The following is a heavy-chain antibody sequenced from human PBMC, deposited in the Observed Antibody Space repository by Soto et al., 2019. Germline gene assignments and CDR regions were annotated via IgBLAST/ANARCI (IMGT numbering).Heavy chain of an antibody. CDR1: GGSFSGYY. J-gene: IGHJ3*02. CDR2: INHSGST. CDR3: ARGGYPNIVVVPAANSDDAFDI. V-gene: IGHV4-34*01. Sequence: SETLSLTCAVYGGSFSGYYWSWIRQPPGKWLEWIGEINHSGSTNYNPSLKSRVTISVDTSKNQFSLKLSSVTAADTAVYYCARGGYPNIVVVPAANSDDAFDIWGQGXMVTV. D-gene: IGHD2-2*01.